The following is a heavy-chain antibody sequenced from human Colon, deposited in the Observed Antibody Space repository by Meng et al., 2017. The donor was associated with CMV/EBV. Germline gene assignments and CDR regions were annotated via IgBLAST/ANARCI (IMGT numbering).Heavy chain of an antibody. CDR2: ISPYNGNT. Sequence: ASVKVSCKASGYTFTTYGITWVRQAPGQGLEWMGLISPYNGNTKYAQRLQDRVTMTTDTSTSTAYMELRSLRSDDTAVYYCAREGSPDSTLYYYYGMDVWGQGTTVTVSS. J-gene: IGHJ6*02. V-gene: IGHV1-18*01. CDR3: AREGSPDSTLYYYYGMDV. CDR1: GYTFTTYG. D-gene: IGHD1-26*01.